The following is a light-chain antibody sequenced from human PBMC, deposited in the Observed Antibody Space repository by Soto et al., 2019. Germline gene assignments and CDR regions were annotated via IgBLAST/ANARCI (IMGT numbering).Light chain of an antibody. CDR3: AALDDSLSGVV. CDR2: RNN. CDR1: SSNIGSNY. Sequence: QSVLTQPPSASGTPGQRVTISCSGSSSNIGSNYVYWYQQLQGTAPKLLIYRNNKRPSAVSDRFSGSKSDTSASLAISGLRSEDEADYYCAALDDSLSGVVFGGGTKLTVL. V-gene: IGLV1-47*01. J-gene: IGLJ3*02.